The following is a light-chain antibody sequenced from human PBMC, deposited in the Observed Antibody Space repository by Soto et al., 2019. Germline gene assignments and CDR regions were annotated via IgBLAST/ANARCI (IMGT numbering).Light chain of an antibody. V-gene: IGLV2-14*01. Sequence: QSVLTQPASVSGSPGQSITISCTGTSSDVGGYNYVSWYQQHPGKVPKLIIYEVSNRPSGVSNRFSGSKSGNTASLTISGLQAEDEADYYCSSYTSSRLGVFGGGTKLTVL. J-gene: IGLJ2*01. CDR2: EVS. CDR1: SSDVGGYNY. CDR3: SSYTSSRLGV.